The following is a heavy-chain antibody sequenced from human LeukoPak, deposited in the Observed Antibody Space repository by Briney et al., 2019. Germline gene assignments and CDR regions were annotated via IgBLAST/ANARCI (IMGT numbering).Heavy chain of an antibody. J-gene: IGHJ4*02. D-gene: IGHD3-22*01. CDR2: INHSGST. CDR1: GGSFSGYY. V-gene: IGHV4-34*01. CDR3: ARDHSRAYYYDSRFDY. Sequence: PSETLSLTCAVYGGSFSGYYWSWIRQPPGKGLEWIGEINHSGSTNYNPSLKSRVTISVDTSKNQFSLKLSSVTAADTAVYYCARDHSRAYYYDSRFDYWGQGTLVTVSS.